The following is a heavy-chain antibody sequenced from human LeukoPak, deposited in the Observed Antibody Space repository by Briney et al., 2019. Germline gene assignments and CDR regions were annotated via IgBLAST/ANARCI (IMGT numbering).Heavy chain of an antibody. J-gene: IGHJ4*02. CDR2: ISYDGSNK. CDR3: ARDPDN. CDR1: GFTFSSYA. D-gene: IGHD1-14*01. Sequence: GRSLRLSCAASGFTFSSYAMHWVRQAPGKGLEWVAVISYDGSNKYYADSVKGRFTISRDNSKNTLYLQMNSLRAEDTAVYYCARDPDNWGQGTLVTVSS. V-gene: IGHV3-30-3*01.